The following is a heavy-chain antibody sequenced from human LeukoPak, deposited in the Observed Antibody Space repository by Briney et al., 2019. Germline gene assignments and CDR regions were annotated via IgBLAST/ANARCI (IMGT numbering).Heavy chain of an antibody. D-gene: IGHD2-2*01. CDR1: GYTFSIYG. J-gene: IGHJ4*02. CDR3: ARDPTDDDIVVVPAATQVDY. V-gene: IGHV1-69*13. CDR2: IIPIFGTA. Sequence: ASVKVSCKASGYTFSIYGISWVRQAPGQGLEWMGGIIPIFGTANYAQKFQGRVTITADESTSTAYMELSSLRSEDTAVYYCARDPTDDDIVVVPAATQVDYWGQGTLVTVSS.